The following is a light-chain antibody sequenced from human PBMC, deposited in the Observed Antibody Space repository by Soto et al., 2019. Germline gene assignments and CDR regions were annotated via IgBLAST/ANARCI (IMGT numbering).Light chain of an antibody. J-gene: IGKJ2*01. Sequence: TQSPSSLSASVGDRVTIACQANQDIGNYLNWYQQKPGKAPRLLIYDASNLEIGVPSRFSGSGSGTDFTFTISNLQPEDIATYYCQQYDTLPPYTFGQGTKVELK. V-gene: IGKV1-33*01. CDR2: DAS. CDR3: QQYDTLPPYT. CDR1: QDIGNY.